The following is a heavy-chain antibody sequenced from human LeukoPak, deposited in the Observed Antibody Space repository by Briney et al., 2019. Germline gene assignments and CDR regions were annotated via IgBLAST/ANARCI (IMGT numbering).Heavy chain of an antibody. J-gene: IGHJ4*02. CDR2: IYYSGST. Sequence: PSETLSLTCTVSGGSISSYYWSWIRQPPGKGLEWIGYIYYSGSTNYNPSLKSRVTISVDTSKNQFSLKLSSVTAADTAVYYCAGHGSGYDIWYYFDYWGQGTLVTVSS. D-gene: IGHD5-12*01. CDR3: AGHGSGYDIWYYFDY. CDR1: GGSISSYY. V-gene: IGHV4-59*08.